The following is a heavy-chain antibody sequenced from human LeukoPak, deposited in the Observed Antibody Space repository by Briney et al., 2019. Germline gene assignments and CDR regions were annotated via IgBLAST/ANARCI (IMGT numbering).Heavy chain of an antibody. CDR1: GYTFTSYG. Sequence: ASVKVSCKASGYTFTSYGISWVRQAPGQGLEWMGWISAYNGNTNYAQKLQGRVTMTTDTSTSTAYMELRSLRSDDTAVYYCARDMSPPSYNWFHPWGQGTLVTVSS. CDR3: ARDMSPPSYNWFHP. V-gene: IGHV1-18*01. J-gene: IGHJ5*02. D-gene: IGHD2-15*01. CDR2: ISAYNGNT.